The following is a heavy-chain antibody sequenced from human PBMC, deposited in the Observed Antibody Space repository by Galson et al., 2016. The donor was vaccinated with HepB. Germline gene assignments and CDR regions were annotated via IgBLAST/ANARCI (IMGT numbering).Heavy chain of an antibody. D-gene: IGHD7-27*01. CDR2: TFYRSNWQN. CDR3: ARSYLLGRGFGS. Sequence: CAISGDSVSSNSAGWNWIRQSPSRGLEWLGRTFYRSNWQNDYAESVKSRISINPDTAKNQFSLQLNSVTPEDTAIYYCARSYLLGRGFGSWGQGTLVTVSS. J-gene: IGHJ4*02. CDR1: GDSVSSNSAG. V-gene: IGHV6-1*01.